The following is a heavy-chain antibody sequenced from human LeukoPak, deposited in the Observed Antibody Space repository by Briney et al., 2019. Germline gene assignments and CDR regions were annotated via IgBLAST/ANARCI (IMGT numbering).Heavy chain of an antibody. CDR2: IKQDGSEK. CDR1: GFTFSSYW. J-gene: IGHJ4*02. Sequence: PGGSLRLSCAASGFTFSSYWMSWVRQAPGKGLEWVANIKQDGSEKYYVDSVKGRFTISRDNAKNSLYLQMNSLRAEDTAVYYCARELSWSGTFGGVIPSQAGYWGQGTLVTVSS. V-gene: IGHV3-7*01. CDR3: ARELSWSGTFGGVIPSQAGY. D-gene: IGHD3-16*02.